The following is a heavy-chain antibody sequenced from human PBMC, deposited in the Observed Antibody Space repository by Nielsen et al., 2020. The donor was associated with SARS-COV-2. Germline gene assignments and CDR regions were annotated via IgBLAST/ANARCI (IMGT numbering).Heavy chain of an antibody. J-gene: IGHJ4*02. CDR2: IYYSGST. V-gene: IGHV4-31*03. CDR1: GGSISSGGYY. D-gene: IGHD1-7*01. CDR3: ARGGSGNWNYAKKFDY. Sequence: LRLSCTASGGSISSGGYYWSWIRQHPGKGLEWIGYIYYSGSTYYNPSLKSRVTISVDTSKNQFSLKLSSVTAADTAVYYCARGGSGNWNYAKKFDYWGQGTLVTVSS.